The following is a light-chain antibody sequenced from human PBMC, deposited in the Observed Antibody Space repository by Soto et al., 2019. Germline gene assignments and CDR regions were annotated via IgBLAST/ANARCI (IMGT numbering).Light chain of an antibody. CDR2: GAS. V-gene: IGKV3-20*01. CDR3: QQYGGSPRT. CDR1: QSVGGTF. J-gene: IGKJ1*01. Sequence: EIVLTQSPVTLSLSPGERATLACRSSQSVGGTFLAWYQQKGGQAPRLLIHGASNRATGIPDRFSGSGSGTDFTLTISRLEPEDFAVYYCQQYGGSPRTFGQGTKVDI.